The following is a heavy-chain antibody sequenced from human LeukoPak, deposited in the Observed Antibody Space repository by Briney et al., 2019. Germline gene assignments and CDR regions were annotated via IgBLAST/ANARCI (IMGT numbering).Heavy chain of an antibody. CDR3: ARGRYSSGWYSNAYDAFDI. CDR2: INPNSGGT. V-gene: IGHV1-2*02. J-gene: IGHJ3*02. CDR1: GYTFTSYG. Sequence: GASVKVSCKASGYTFTSYGISWVRQAPGQGLEWMGWINPNSGGTNYAQKFQGRVTMTRDTSISTAYMELSRLRSDDTAVYYCARGRYSSGWYSNAYDAFDIWGQGTMVTVSS. D-gene: IGHD6-19*01.